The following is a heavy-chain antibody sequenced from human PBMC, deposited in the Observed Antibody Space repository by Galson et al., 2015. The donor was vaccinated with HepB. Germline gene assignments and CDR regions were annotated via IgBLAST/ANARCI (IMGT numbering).Heavy chain of an antibody. CDR1: GFTFSGYS. V-gene: IGHV3-21*01. D-gene: IGHD3-9*01. CDR2: IGSNI. J-gene: IGHJ2*01. Sequence: LRLSCAASGFTFSGYSMNWVRQAPGKGLEWVSSIGSNIFYVDSVKGRFTTSRDNAKNALYLQMNSLRDEDTAVYYCARGAILTGYLNWYFDLWGRGTLVTVSS. CDR3: ARGAILTGYLNWYFDL.